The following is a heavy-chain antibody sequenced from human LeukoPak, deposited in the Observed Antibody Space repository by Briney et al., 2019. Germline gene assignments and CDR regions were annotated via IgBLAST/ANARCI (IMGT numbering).Heavy chain of an antibody. D-gene: IGHD1-26*01. CDR2: IYHSGST. J-gene: IGHJ6*03. Sequence: SETLSLTCTVSGGSISSYYWSWIRQPPGKGLEWIGSIYHSGSTYYNPSLKSRVTISVDTSKNQFSLKLSSVTAADTAVYYCARGDDTVRSGSYRMAYYYYYYMDVWGKGTTVTVSS. CDR3: ARGDDTVRSGSYRMAYYYYYYMDV. V-gene: IGHV4-38-2*02. CDR1: GGSISSYY.